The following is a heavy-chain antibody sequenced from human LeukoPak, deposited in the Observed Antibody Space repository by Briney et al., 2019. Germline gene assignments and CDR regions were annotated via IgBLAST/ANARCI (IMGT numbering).Heavy chain of an antibody. CDR1: GFPFSRSW. J-gene: IGHJ4*02. D-gene: IGHD3-22*01. CDR3: ARDAKDYYDSSGYY. Sequence: PGGSLRLTCAASGFPFSRSWMSWVRQAPGKGLEWVANIKEDGSEKYYVDSVKGRITISRDNARNLLYLQMNSLRAEDTAVYFCARDAKDYYDSSGYYWGQGTLVTVSS. CDR2: IKEDGSEK. V-gene: IGHV3-7*01.